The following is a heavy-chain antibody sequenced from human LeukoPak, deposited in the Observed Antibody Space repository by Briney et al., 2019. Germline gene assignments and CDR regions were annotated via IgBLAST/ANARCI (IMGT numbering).Heavy chain of an antibody. D-gene: IGHD3-10*01. CDR1: GFTFSGSA. V-gene: IGHV3-73*01. CDR3: TYPLFYGSSAFDI. CDR2: IRSKANSYAT. J-gene: IGHJ3*02. Sequence: GGSLRLSCAASGFTFSGSAMHWVRQASGKGLEWVGRIRSKANSYATAYAASVKGRFTISRDDSKNTAYLQMNSLKTEDTAVYYCTYPLFYGSSAFDIWGQGTMVTVSS.